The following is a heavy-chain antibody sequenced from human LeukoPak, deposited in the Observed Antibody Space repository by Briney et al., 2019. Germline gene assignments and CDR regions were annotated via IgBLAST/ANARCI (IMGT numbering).Heavy chain of an antibody. CDR1: GGSISSGGYY. Sequence: SETLSLTCTVSGGSISSGGYYWSWIRQPPGKGLEWIGYIYHSGSIYYNPSLKSRVTISVDRSKNQFSLKLSSVTAADTAVYYCAREVVVGDYDKWGQGTLVTVSS. J-gene: IGHJ4*02. CDR3: AREVVVGDYDK. V-gene: IGHV4-30-2*01. CDR2: IYHSGSI. D-gene: IGHD3-22*01.